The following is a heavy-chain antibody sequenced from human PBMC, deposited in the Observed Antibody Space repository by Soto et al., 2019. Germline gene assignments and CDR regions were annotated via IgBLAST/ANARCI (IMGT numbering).Heavy chain of an antibody. CDR2: VRDDGRAE. D-gene: IGHD3-16*01. CDR3: VRGFFSAVYASHFGH. V-gene: IGHV3-33*01. CDR1: GFTFSTYG. J-gene: IGHJ4*02. Sequence: QVQLVESGGGVVQPGTSLRLSCAASGFTFSTYGMHWVRQAPGKGLEYVAGVRDDGRAEYYVDSVRGRFTISRDSYKNMWSLQMNGENSEDTSVFYCVRGFFSAVYASHFGHWGQGTPVTVSS.